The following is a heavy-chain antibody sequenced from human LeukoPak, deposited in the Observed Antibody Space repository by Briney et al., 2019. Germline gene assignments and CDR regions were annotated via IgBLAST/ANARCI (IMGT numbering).Heavy chain of an antibody. CDR1: GYTFTSYY. J-gene: IGHJ4*02. D-gene: IGHD6-19*01. CDR2: INPSGGST. Sequence: ASVKVSCKASGYTFTSYYMHWVRQAPGQGLEWMGIINPSGGSTSYAQKFQGRVTMTRDMSTSTVYMELSSLRSDDTAVYYCAFRSTEVQIAVAGRGFVYWGQGTLVTVSS. V-gene: IGHV1-46*01. CDR3: AFRSTEVQIAVAGRGFVY.